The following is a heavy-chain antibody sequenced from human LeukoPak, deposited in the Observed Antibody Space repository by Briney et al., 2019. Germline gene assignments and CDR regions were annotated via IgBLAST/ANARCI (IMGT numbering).Heavy chain of an antibody. CDR2: ISGSGGST. D-gene: IGHD3-22*01. J-gene: IGHJ4*02. Sequence: GGSLRLSCAAPGFTFSSYAMRLVRQAPGKGLEWVSVISGSGGSTYYADSVKGRFTISRDNSKNTLYLQMNSLRAEDTAVYYCAKVAHGSGYPFDYWGQGTLVTVSS. V-gene: IGHV3-23*01. CDR1: GFTFSSYA. CDR3: AKVAHGSGYPFDY.